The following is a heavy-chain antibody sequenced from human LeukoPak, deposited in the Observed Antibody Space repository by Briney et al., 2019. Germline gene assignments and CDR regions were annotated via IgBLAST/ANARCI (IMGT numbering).Heavy chain of an antibody. Sequence: PGGCLRLSCAASGLTFSSYCRNWVRQARGKGLEWVSSVSSSSSYIYYADSVKGRFTLSRDNAKNSLYLQMNSLRAEDTAVYYCASVVSYYYDSSGLDYWGQGTLVTVSS. D-gene: IGHD3-22*01. CDR2: VSSSSSYI. V-gene: IGHV3-21*01. CDR3: ASVVSYYYDSSGLDY. J-gene: IGHJ4*02. CDR1: GLTFSSYC.